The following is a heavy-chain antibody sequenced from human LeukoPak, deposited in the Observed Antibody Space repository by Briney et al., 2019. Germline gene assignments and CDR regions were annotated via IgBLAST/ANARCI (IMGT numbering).Heavy chain of an antibody. Sequence: SETLSLTCTVSGGSFSSYYWSWIRQPAGKGLEWIGHIYTSGTTNYNPSLKSRVTMSIDTSKNQFSLKLSSVTAADTAVYYCAEGYSSSWWDAEYFQHWGQGTLVTVSS. CDR3: AEGYSSSWWDAEYFQH. J-gene: IGHJ1*01. CDR2: IYTSGTT. D-gene: IGHD6-13*01. CDR1: GGSFSSYY. V-gene: IGHV4-4*07.